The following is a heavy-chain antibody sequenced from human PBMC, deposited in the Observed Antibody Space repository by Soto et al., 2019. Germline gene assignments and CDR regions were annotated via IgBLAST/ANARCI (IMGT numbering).Heavy chain of an antibody. J-gene: IGHJ4*02. Sequence: EVQLLESGGGLVQPGGSLRLSCAASGFTFSSYAMRWVRQAPVKGLEWVSAISGSGDSTYYADSVKGRFTISRDNSKNTLYLQMNRRSAGVTAVYYCARRGRGSDCDYWGQGTLVTVSS. D-gene: IGHD1-26*01. CDR2: ISGSGDST. CDR3: ARRGRGSDCDY. CDR1: GFTFSSYA. V-gene: IGHV3-23*01.